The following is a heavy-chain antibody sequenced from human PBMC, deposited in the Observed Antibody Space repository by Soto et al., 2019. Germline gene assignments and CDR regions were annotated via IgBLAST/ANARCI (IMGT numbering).Heavy chain of an antibody. V-gene: IGHV1-18*01. CDR3: ARGTYFDY. CDR1: GYTLNTYG. Sequence: QVQLVQSGAEVKKPGASVKVSCKASGYTLNTYGITWVRQAPGQGREWMGWISANNDHINYPQKLQGRVTMTTDTSTSTAYMELRSLTSDDTAVYYCARGTYFDYWGQGTLVTVSS. J-gene: IGHJ4*02. CDR2: ISANNDHI.